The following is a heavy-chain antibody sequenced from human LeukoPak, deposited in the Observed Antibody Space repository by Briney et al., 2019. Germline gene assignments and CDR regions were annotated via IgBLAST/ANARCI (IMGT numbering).Heavy chain of an antibody. D-gene: IGHD1-7*01. CDR3: ARVDPYNWNYGSV. Sequence: SVKVSCKASGGTFSSYAISWVRQAPGQGLEWVGGIIPIFGTANYAQKVQGRVTITTDESTSTAYMELSSLRSEDTAVYYCARVDPYNWNYGSVWGQGTLVTVSS. J-gene: IGHJ4*02. CDR2: IIPIFGTA. CDR1: GGTFSSYA. V-gene: IGHV1-69*05.